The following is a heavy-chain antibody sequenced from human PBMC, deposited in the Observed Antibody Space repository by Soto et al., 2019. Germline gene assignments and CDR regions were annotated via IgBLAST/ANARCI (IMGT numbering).Heavy chain of an antibody. Sequence: SETLSLTCAVSGGSISSSNWWSWDRQPPGKGLEWIGEIYHSGSTNYNPSLKSRVTISVDKSKNQFSLKLSSVTAADTAVYYCARAAMGGSSWPFDYWGQGTLVTVSS. V-gene: IGHV4-4*02. CDR3: ARAAMGGSSWPFDY. CDR1: GGSISSSNW. D-gene: IGHD6-13*01. CDR2: IYHSGST. J-gene: IGHJ4*02.